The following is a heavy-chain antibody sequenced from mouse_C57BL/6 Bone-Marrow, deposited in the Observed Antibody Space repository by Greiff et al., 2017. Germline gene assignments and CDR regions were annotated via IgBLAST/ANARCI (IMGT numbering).Heavy chain of an antibody. J-gene: IGHJ3*01. CDR1: GYTFTSYW. D-gene: IGHD2-5*01. CDR2: INPSSGYT. CDR3: ATLYYSSPAWFAY. V-gene: IGHV1-7*01. Sequence: VQVVESGAELAKPGASVKLSCKASGYTFTSYWMHWVKQRPGQGLEWIGYINPSSGYTKYNQKFKDKATLTADKSSSTAYMQLSSLTYEDSAVYYCATLYYSSPAWFAYWGQGTLVTVSA.